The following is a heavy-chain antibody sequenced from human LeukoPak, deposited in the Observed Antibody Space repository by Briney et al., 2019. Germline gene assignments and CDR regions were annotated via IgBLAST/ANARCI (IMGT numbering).Heavy chain of an antibody. CDR1: GFPFSSYA. Sequence: GGSLRLSCAASGFPFSSYAMNWVRQAPGKGLEWVSIIFGSGDTTYYADSVKGRFTVSRDNSKNMLYLQMNNLRPEDTAIYYCAKRNTMVRGAPCFGSWGQGLLVTVSS. CDR2: IFGSGDTT. J-gene: IGHJ4*02. V-gene: IGHV3-23*01. D-gene: IGHD3-10*01. CDR3: AKRNTMVRGAPCFGS.